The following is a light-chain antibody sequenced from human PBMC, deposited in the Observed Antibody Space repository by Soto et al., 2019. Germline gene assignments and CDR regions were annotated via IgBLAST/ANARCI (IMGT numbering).Light chain of an antibody. CDR2: GAS. Sequence: IALTQSPGTLSLSPGERATLSCRASQRVSSNYVAWYQHKPGQAPRLLIHGASIRATGIPDRFSGSGSGTDFTLNIRRLEPEDFAVYYCQQYGRSPFNFGPGTKVDIK. J-gene: IGKJ3*01. V-gene: IGKV3-20*01. CDR3: QQYGRSPFN. CDR1: QRVSSNY.